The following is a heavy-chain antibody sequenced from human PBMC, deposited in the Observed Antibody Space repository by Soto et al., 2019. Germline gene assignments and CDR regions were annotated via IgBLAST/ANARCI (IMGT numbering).Heavy chain of an antibody. J-gene: IGHJ4*02. D-gene: IGHD1-26*01. CDR1: GFTFSHYG. CDR3: ASYSGNYQVASDY. Sequence: QVQLVESGGGVVQPGRSLRLSCAASGFTFSHYGIHWVSQAPGKGLEWLAVISYDGSNKHYADSVKGRFTVSRDNSKNALYLQMNSLRAEDTAVYFCASYSGNYQVASDYWGQGTLVTVSS. CDR2: ISYDGSNK. V-gene: IGHV3-30*03.